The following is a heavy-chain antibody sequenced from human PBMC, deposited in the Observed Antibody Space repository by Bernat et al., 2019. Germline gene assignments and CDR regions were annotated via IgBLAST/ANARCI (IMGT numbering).Heavy chain of an antibody. CDR2: IFSTDEK. J-gene: IGHJ4*02. D-gene: IGHD4-17*01. CDR1: GFSLSNARMG. Sequence: QVTLKESGPVLVKPTETLTLTCTVPGFSLSNARMGVSWIRQPPGKALEWLAHIFSTDEKSYSTSLKSRLTISKDTSKSQVVLTMTNMDPVDTATYYGAAYDYGDYYFDCWGQGTLVTVSS. CDR3: AAYDYGDYYFDC. V-gene: IGHV2-26*01.